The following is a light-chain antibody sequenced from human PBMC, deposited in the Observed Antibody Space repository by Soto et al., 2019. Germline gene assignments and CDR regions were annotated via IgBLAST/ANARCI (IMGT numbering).Light chain of an antibody. V-gene: IGKV3-20*01. Sequence: EIVLTQSPGTLSLSPGERATLSCRASQSVRSGYLAWYQQKPGQAPRLLIYGADSRASGIPDRFSGSESGTDFTLSIRRLEPEDFAVYYCQQYGVSPYSFGQGTKLEMK. J-gene: IGKJ2*03. CDR2: GAD. CDR1: QSVRSGY. CDR3: QQYGVSPYS.